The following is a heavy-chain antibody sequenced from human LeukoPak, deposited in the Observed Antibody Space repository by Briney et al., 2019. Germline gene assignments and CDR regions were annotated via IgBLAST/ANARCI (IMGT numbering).Heavy chain of an antibody. CDR2: INPDGSEK. V-gene: IGHV3-7*01. D-gene: IGHD2-15*01. CDR1: GFTFSSYA. CDR3: MPGSGY. Sequence: GGSLRLSCAASGFTFSSYAMSWVRQAPGKGLEWVANINPDGSEKYFVDSVKGRFSISRDNANNLLYLQMSSLRVEDTAVYYCMPGSGYWGQGTLVTVSS. J-gene: IGHJ4*02.